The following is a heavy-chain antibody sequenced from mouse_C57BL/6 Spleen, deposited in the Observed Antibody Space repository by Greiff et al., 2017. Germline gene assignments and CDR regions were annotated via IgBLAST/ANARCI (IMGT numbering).Heavy chain of an antibody. CDR1: GFSLTSYG. CDR2: IWRGGST. Sequence: VKLVESGPGLVQPSQSLSITCTVSGFSLTSYGVHWVRQSPGKGLEWLGVIWRGGSTDYNAAFMPRLSITKDNSKSQVFLKMNSLQADDTAIYYCAKGPYYYGSSEAIDYWGQGTSVTVSS. J-gene: IGHJ4*01. CDR3: AKGPYYYGSSEAIDY. D-gene: IGHD1-1*01. V-gene: IGHV2-5*01.